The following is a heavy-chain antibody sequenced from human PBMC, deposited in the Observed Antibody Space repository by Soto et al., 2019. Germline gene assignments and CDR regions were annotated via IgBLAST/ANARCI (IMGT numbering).Heavy chain of an antibody. CDR3: ARRSSSGWYNFDL. CDR2: TRNKANSYTT. D-gene: IGHD6-19*01. J-gene: IGHJ2*01. V-gene: IGHV3-72*01. Sequence: EVQLVESGGGLVQPGGSLRLSCAASGFTFSDHYMDWVRQAPGKGLEWVGRTRNKANSYTTEYAASVKGRFTISRDDSKNSLYLQMNSRKTEDTAVYYCARRSSSGWYNFDLWGRGTLVTVSS. CDR1: GFTFSDHY.